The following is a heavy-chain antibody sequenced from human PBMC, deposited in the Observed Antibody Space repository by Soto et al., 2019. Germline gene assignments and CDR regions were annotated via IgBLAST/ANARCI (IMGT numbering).Heavy chain of an antibody. CDR3: ARGRDGRAFDI. Sequence: PSETLSLTCTVSGGPISSSSYYWGWIRQPPGKGLEWIGSIYYSGSTYYNPSLKSRVTISVDTSKNQFSLKLSSVTAADTAVYYCARGRDGRAFDIWGQGTMVTVSS. J-gene: IGHJ3*02. V-gene: IGHV4-39*01. CDR2: IYYSGST. CDR1: GGPISSSSYY.